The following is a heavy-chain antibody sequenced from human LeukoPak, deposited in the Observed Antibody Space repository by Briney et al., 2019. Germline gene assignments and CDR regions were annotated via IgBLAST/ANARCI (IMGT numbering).Heavy chain of an antibody. V-gene: IGHV3-30*04. CDR2: ISCDGSDK. CDR3: ARDLRFAYCDGDCPSGGLDI. D-gene: IGHD2-21*02. J-gene: IGHJ3*02. Sequence: GRSLRLSCAASGFTFSGYGIHWVRQAPGKGLEWVAVISCDGSDKDYGDSVKGRFTISRDNSKNTMHLQMNSLRPEDTAVYYCARDLRFAYCDGDCPSGGLDICGQGTIVSVSS. CDR1: GFTFSGYG.